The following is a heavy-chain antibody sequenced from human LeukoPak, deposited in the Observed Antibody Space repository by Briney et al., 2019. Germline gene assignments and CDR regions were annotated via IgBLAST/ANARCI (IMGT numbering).Heavy chain of an antibody. J-gene: IGHJ4*02. CDR3: AKDLYGGSYSDY. CDR2: INPSGGST. V-gene: IGHV1-46*01. Sequence: GASVKVPCKASGYTFTSYYMHWVRQAPGQGLEWMGIINPSGGSTSYAQKFQGRVTMTRDTSTSTVYMELSSLRSEDTAVYYCAKDLYGGSYSDYWGQGTLVTVSS. CDR1: GYTFTSYY. D-gene: IGHD4-23*01.